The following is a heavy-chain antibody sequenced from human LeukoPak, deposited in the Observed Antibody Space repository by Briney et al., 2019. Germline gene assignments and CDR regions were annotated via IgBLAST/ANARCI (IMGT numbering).Heavy chain of an antibody. CDR3: ARDRSGPYYYDSSGFDY. J-gene: IGHJ4*02. CDR2: IYYSGST. CDR1: GGSISSYY. V-gene: IGHV4-59*06. Sequence: PSETLSLTCTVSGGSISSYYWSWIRQHPGKGLEWIGYIYYSGSTYYNPSLKSRVTISVDTSKNQFSLKLSSVTAADTAVYYCARDRSGPYYYDSSGFDYWGQGTLVTVSS. D-gene: IGHD3-22*01.